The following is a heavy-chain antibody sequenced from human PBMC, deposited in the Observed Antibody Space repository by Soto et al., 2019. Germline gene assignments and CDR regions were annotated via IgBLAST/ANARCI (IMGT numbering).Heavy chain of an antibody. V-gene: IGHV3-23*01. Sequence: EVQLLESGGGLVQPGGSLRLSCAASGFTFSSYAMSWVRQAPGKGLEWVSAISGSGGSTYYADSVKGRFTISRDNSKNPLYRQMTSRGAEDTAVYYGAKGPAMVGGVIYYTGMDVWGQGPTVPVSS. CDR1: GFTFSSYA. D-gene: IGHD3-10*01. J-gene: IGHJ6*02. CDR2: ISGSGGST. CDR3: AKGPAMVGGVIYYTGMDV.